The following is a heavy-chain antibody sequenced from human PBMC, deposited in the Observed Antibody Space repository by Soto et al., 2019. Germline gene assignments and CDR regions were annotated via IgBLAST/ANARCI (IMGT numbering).Heavy chain of an antibody. V-gene: IGHV3-30*18. CDR1: GFTFSDYG. CDR2: ISYDGSIQ. Sequence: QVQLVESGGGVVQPGRSLRLACSASGFTFSDYGVHWVRQAPGTALEWVAVISYDGSIQYYADSVKGRFTISRDNSKNTLYLQMNSLRVEDTAVYFCAKDPIVRGYRGYDSGYYFDFWGQGSLVTVSS. CDR3: AKDPIVRGYRGYDSGYYFDF. D-gene: IGHD5-12*01. J-gene: IGHJ4*02.